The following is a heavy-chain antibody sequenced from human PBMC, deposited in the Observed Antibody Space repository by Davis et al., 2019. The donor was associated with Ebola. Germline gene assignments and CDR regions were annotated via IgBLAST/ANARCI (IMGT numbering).Heavy chain of an antibody. Sequence: GGSLRLSCAASGFTFDDYAMHWVRQAPGKGLEWVSGISWNSGSIGYADPVKGRFTISRDNAKNSLYLQMNSLRAEDTALYYCAKDMGYVYYGMDVWGQGTAVTVSS. V-gene: IGHV3-9*01. CDR2: ISWNSGSI. J-gene: IGHJ6*02. CDR3: AKDMGYVYYGMDV. CDR1: GFTFDDYA. D-gene: IGHD3-16*01.